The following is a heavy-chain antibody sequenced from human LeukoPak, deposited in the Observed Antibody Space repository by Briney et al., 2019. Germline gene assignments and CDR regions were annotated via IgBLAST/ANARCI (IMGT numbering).Heavy chain of an antibody. Sequence: AGGSLRLSCAASGFTFSSYAMSWVRQAPGKGLEWVSAISGSGGSTYYADSVKGRFTISRDNSKNTLYLQMNSLRAEDTAVYYCARDPLGAAAGTEDYWGQGTLVTVSS. CDR1: GFTFSSYA. D-gene: IGHD6-13*01. V-gene: IGHV3-23*01. CDR3: ARDPLGAAAGTEDY. CDR2: ISGSGGST. J-gene: IGHJ4*02.